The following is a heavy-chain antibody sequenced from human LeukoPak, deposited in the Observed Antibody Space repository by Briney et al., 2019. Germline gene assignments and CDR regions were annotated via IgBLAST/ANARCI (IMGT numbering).Heavy chain of an antibody. V-gene: IGHV3-48*02. CDR2: ISSSGSTT. CDR1: GFIFSNYS. Sequence: GGSLRLSCAASGFIFSNYSMNWVRQAPGKGLEWVSYISSSGSTTSYADSVKGRFTISRDNAKNSLFLLMNSLRDEETAVYFCARYFASWGQGTLVTVSS. J-gene: IGHJ4*02. CDR3: ARYFAS.